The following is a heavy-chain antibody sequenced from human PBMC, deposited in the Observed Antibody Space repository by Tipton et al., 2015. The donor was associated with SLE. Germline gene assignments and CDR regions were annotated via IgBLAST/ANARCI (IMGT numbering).Heavy chain of an antibody. V-gene: IGHV3-30*04. CDR1: GITFSSYA. J-gene: IGHJ4*02. Sequence: SLRLSCAASGITFSSYAMHWVRQAPGKGLEWVAVISYDGSNKYYADSVKGRFTIARDNSKNTLYLQMNSLRAEDTAVYYCAGELLPGFDYWGQGTLVTVPS. D-gene: IGHD1-26*01. CDR3: AGELLPGFDY. CDR2: ISYDGSNK.